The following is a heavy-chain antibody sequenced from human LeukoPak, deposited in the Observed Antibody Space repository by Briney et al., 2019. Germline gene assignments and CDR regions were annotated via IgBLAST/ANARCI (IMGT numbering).Heavy chain of an antibody. D-gene: IGHD3-22*01. CDR1: GFTFSSYA. V-gene: IGHV3-23*01. CDR3: AKAYYYDNSGYLNWFDP. CDR2: ISGSGGST. J-gene: IGHJ5*02. Sequence: GGSLRLSCAASGFTFSSYAMSWVRQAPGKGLEWVSAISGSGGSTYYADSVKGRFTISRDNSKNTLYLQMNSLRAEDTAVYYCAKAYYYDNSGYLNWFDPWGQGTLVTVSS.